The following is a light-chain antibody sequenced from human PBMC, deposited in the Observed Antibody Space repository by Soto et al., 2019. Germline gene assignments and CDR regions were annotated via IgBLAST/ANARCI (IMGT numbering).Light chain of an antibody. CDR3: SSSTRSTTLGVV. J-gene: IGLJ2*01. Sequence: QSALTQPASVSGSPGQSITISCTGTSSDLGGYNYVSWYQQHPGKAPKVMIYEVSNRPSGVSNRFSGSKSGNTASLTISGLLAEDEADYYCSSSTRSTTLGVVFGAGTKLTVL. CDR2: EVS. V-gene: IGLV2-14*01. CDR1: SSDLGGYNY.